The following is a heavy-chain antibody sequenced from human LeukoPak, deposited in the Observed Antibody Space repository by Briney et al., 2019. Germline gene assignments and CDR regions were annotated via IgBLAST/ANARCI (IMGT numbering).Heavy chain of an antibody. Sequence: PGGSLRLSCAASGFTFSSYSMNWVRQAPGKGLGWVSSISSSSSYIYYADSVKGRFTISRDNAKNSLYLQMNSLRAEDTAVYYCAREPTGGYYFDYWGQGTLVTVSS. V-gene: IGHV3-21*01. CDR2: ISSSSSYI. J-gene: IGHJ4*02. CDR1: GFTFSSYS. CDR3: AREPTGGYYFDY. D-gene: IGHD7-27*01.